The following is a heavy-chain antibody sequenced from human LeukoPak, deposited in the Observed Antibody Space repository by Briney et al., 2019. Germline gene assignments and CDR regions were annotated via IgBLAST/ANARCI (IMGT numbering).Heavy chain of an antibody. CDR2: IYYSGST. Sequence: SETLSLTCTVSGGSISSSSYYWGWIRQPPGKGLEWIGSIYYSGSTYYNPSPKSRVTISVDTSKNQFSLKLSSVTAADTAVYYCARDSTRRSYSFDYWGQGTLVTVSS. V-gene: IGHV4-39*02. CDR3: ARDSTRRSYSFDY. CDR1: GGSISSSSYY. J-gene: IGHJ4*02. D-gene: IGHD1-26*01.